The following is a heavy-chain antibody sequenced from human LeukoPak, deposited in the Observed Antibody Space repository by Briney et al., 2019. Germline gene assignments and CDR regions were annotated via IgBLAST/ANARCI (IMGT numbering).Heavy chain of an antibody. J-gene: IGHJ4*02. V-gene: IGHV1-18*01. CDR1: GYTFTSYG. D-gene: IGHD3-22*01. Sequence: GASVKVSCKASGYTFTSYGISWVRQAPGQGLEWMGRISAYNGNTNYSQKLQGRVTMTTDTSTSTAYMELRSLRSDDTAVYYCARDDSSGHDPVPFDYWGQGTLVTVSS. CDR2: ISAYNGNT. CDR3: ARDDSSGHDPVPFDY.